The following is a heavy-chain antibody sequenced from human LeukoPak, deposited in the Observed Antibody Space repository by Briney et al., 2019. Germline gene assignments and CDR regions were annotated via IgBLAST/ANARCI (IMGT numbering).Heavy chain of an antibody. Sequence: GGSLRLSCAASGFTFSSYWMSWVRQAPGKGLEWVANIKPDGSEKYYVDSVKGRFSVSKDNAKNSLYLQMNSLRAEDTALYYCARGLYYYDSSSFDYWGQGTLVTVSS. J-gene: IGHJ4*02. CDR2: IKPDGSEK. D-gene: IGHD3-22*01. CDR1: GFTFSSYW. V-gene: IGHV3-7*03. CDR3: ARGLYYYDSSSFDY.